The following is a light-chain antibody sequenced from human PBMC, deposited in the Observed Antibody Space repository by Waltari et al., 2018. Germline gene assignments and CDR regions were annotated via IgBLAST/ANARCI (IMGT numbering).Light chain of an antibody. CDR1: SSNIGANY. Sequence: QSVLTQLPSASGTPGQGVTISCSGSSSNIGANYVYCYQQFPGTSPKLLIHRNNQRPSGVPDRFSGSKSGTSAFLVISGLRSEDEADYHCAAWDDSLSGWVFGGGTKVTVL. J-gene: IGLJ3*02. CDR2: RNN. V-gene: IGLV1-47*01. CDR3: AAWDDSLSGWV.